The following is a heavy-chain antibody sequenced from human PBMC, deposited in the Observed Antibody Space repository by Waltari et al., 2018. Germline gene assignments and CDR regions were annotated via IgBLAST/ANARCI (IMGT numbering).Heavy chain of an antibody. D-gene: IGHD6-19*01. Sequence: QVQLAQSGPEVKKPGASVKVSCKASGYTFTTYPIHWVLRAPGQGLEWMGWINAGNGNTKYSHKFQGRVTITRDTSASTVYMELSSLTSEDTALYYCAKDGGWYYFENWGQGTLVTVSS. J-gene: IGHJ4*02. V-gene: IGHV1-3*01. CDR2: INAGNGNT. CDR3: AKDGGWYYFEN. CDR1: GYTFTTYP.